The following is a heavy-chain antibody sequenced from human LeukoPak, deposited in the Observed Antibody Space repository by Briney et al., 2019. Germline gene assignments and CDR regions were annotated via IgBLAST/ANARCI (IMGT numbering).Heavy chain of an antibody. CDR1: GLTLSRYW. CDR2: INSDGSST. Sequence: QPGGSLRLSCAVSGLTLSRYWMHWVRQAPGKGLVWVSRINSDGSSTNYDDSVKGRFTISRDNAKNTLYLQMNGLRAEDTAVYYCARPFYYDSNGGEGMDVWGQGTTVTVSS. J-gene: IGHJ6*02. D-gene: IGHD3-22*01. CDR3: ARPFYYDSNGGEGMDV. V-gene: IGHV3-74*01.